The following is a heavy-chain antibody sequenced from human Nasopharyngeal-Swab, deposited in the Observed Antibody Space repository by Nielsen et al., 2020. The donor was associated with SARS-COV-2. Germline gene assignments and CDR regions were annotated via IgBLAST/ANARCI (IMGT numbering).Heavy chain of an antibody. Sequence: SVQVSCKASGGTFSSYAISWVRQAPGQGLEWMGGIIPIFGTANYAQKFQGRVTITADESTSTAYMELSSLRSEDKAVYYCAREPTVVVPAAIPYGMDVWGQGTTVTVSS. D-gene: IGHD2-2*02. V-gene: IGHV1-69*13. CDR3: AREPTVVVPAAIPYGMDV. CDR1: GGTFSSYA. CDR2: IIPIFGTA. J-gene: IGHJ6*02.